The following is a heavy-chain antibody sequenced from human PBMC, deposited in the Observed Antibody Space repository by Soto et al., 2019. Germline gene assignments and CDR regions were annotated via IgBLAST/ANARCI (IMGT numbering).Heavy chain of an antibody. D-gene: IGHD2-15*01. CDR3: ATMGVVVPASIAYYYYYMDV. CDR1: GYTFTNYG. CDR2: ISAYDGDT. V-gene: IGHV1-18*01. Sequence: ASVKVSCKASGYTFTNYGISWVRQAPGQGLEWLGWISAYDGDTNYAQKFQGRVTMTTDTSTSTAYMELRSLRSDDTAVYYCATMGVVVPASIAYYYYYMDVWGKGTAVTVSS. J-gene: IGHJ6*03.